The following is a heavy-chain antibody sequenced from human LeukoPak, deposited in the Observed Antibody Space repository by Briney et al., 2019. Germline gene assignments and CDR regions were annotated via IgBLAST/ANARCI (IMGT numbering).Heavy chain of an antibody. D-gene: IGHD6-13*01. CDR2: IYYSGST. Sequence: PSETLSLTCTVSGGSIGSYYWSWIRQPPGKGLECFGYIYYSGSTNYNPSLKSRVTISLDTSKNQFSMNLISVTAADTAVYYCAREGVAAAGKLNYWGQGTLVTVSS. CDR1: GGSIGSYY. V-gene: IGHV4-59*01. CDR3: AREGVAAAGKLNY. J-gene: IGHJ4*02.